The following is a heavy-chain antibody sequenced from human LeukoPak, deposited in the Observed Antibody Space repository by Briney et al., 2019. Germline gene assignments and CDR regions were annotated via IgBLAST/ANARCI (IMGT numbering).Heavy chain of an antibody. Sequence: ASVKVSCKASGGTFSSYAISWVRQAPGQGLEWMGRIIPILGIANYAQKFQGRVTITADKSTSTAYMELSSLRSEDTAVYYCARVPLHSGAPNYFDYWGQGTLVTVSS. D-gene: IGHD1-26*01. CDR3: ARVPLHSGAPNYFDY. CDR1: GGTFSSYA. CDR2: IIPILGIA. V-gene: IGHV1-69*04. J-gene: IGHJ4*02.